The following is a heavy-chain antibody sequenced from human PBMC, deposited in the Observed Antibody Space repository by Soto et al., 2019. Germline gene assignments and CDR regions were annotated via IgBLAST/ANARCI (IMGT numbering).Heavy chain of an antibody. Sequence: EVQLVESGGGLVKPGGSLRLSCAASGFTFSSYSMNWVRQAPGKGLEWVSSISSSSSYIYYADSVKGRFTISRDNAKNSLYLQMNSLRDEDTAVYYCARSSSSWYNWFDPWGQGTLVTVSS. CDR2: ISSSSSYI. CDR3: ARSSSSWYNWFDP. J-gene: IGHJ5*02. V-gene: IGHV3-21*01. D-gene: IGHD6-13*01. CDR1: GFTFSSYS.